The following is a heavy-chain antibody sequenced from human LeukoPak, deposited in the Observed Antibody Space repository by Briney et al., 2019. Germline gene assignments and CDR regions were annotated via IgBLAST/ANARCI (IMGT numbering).Heavy chain of an antibody. J-gene: IGHJ3*02. V-gene: IGHV4-38-2*01. D-gene: IGHD2-2*01. CDR2: IYRSYRSGSGST. CDR1: GYSISTGYY. Sequence: KPSETLSLTCAVSGYSISTGYYWGWIRQPPGKGLEFLASIYRSYRSGSGSTYYNPSLSSQITISLDASKNQFSLKLNSVTAADTAVYYCVSQVVPAAIPDAFDIWGQGTVVTVSS. CDR3: VSQVVPAAIPDAFDI.